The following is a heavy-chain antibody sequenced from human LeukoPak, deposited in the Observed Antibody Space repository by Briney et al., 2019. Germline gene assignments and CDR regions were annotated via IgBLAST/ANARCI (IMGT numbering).Heavy chain of an antibody. CDR2: INPNSGGT. Sequence: ASVKVSCKASGYTFTGYYMHWVRQAPGQGLEWMGRINPNSGGTNYAQKFQGRVTMTRDTSISTAYMELSSLRSEDTAVYYCAAREVYSGSSLFGYWGQGTLVTVSS. CDR3: AAREVYSGSSLFGY. V-gene: IGHV1-2*06. J-gene: IGHJ4*02. CDR1: GYTFTGYY. D-gene: IGHD1-26*01.